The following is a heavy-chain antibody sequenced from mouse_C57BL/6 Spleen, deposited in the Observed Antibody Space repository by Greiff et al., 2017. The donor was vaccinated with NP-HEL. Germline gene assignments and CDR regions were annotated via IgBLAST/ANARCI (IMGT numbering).Heavy chain of an antibody. CDR2: IDPANGNT. V-gene: IGHV14-3*01. Sequence: DVKLVESVAELVRPGASVKLSCTASGFNITNTYMHWVKQRPEQGLEWIGRIDPANGNTKYAPKFQGKATITADTSSNTAYLQLSSLTSEDTAIYYVARGPPYYYAMDYWGQGTSVTVSS. CDR1: GFNITNTY. J-gene: IGHJ4*01. CDR3: ARGPPYYYAMDY.